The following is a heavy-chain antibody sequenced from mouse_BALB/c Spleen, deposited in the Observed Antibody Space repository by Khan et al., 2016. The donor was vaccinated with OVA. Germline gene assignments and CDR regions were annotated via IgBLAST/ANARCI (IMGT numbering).Heavy chain of an antibody. CDR2: ISYSGSR. Sequence: EVQLQESGPGLVKPSQSLSLTCTVTGYSITSDYAWNWIRQFPGNKLEWMGYISYSGSRSYHPSLKSRISTTRDPSKNQFFLQLNSMTTEDTATYYCARGRTYWGQGTSVTVSS. V-gene: IGHV3-2*02. CDR3: ARGRTY. CDR1: GYSITSDYA. J-gene: IGHJ4*01.